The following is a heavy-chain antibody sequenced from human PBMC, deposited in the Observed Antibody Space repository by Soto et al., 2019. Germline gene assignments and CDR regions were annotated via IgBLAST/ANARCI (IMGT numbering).Heavy chain of an antibody. Sequence: QVQLQESGPGLVKPSETLSLTCTVSGGSIRSYYWSWIRQPPGKGLEWIGSIYYSGSTNYNPSVKSQATISVDTSKTQFSLKLNSGTAADTAVYYCATQGGWFDPWGQGTLVTVSS. V-gene: IGHV4-59*08. D-gene: IGHD1-26*01. J-gene: IGHJ5*02. CDR1: GGSIRSYY. CDR3: ATQGGWFDP. CDR2: IYYSGST.